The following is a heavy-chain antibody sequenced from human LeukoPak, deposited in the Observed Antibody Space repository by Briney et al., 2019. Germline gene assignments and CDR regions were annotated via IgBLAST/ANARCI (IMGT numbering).Heavy chain of an antibody. V-gene: IGHV4-61*02. J-gene: IGHJ4*02. Sequence: SETLSLTCTVSGGSISSGSYYWSWIRQPAGKGLEWIGRIYTSGSTNYNPSLKSRVTISVDTSKNQFSLKLTSVTAADTAVYYCARHYYDSSGYQYDKPFDYWGQGTLVTVSS. CDR3: ARHYYDSSGYQYDKPFDY. CDR1: GGSISSGSYY. D-gene: IGHD3-22*01. CDR2: IYTSGST.